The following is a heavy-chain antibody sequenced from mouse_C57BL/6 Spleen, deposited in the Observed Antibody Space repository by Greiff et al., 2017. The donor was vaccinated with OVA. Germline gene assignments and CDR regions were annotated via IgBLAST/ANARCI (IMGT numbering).Heavy chain of an antibody. CDR1: GYTFTSYW. CDR2: IDPSDSYT. Sequence: QVHVKQPGAELVMPGASVKLSCKASGYTFTSYWMHWVKQRPGQGLEWIGEIDPSDSYTNYNQKFKGKSTLTVDKSSSTAYMQLSSLTSEDSAVYYCARGPYYGSSYYAMDYWGQGTSVTVSS. CDR3: ARGPYYGSSYYAMDY. D-gene: IGHD2-9*01. V-gene: IGHV1-69*01. J-gene: IGHJ4*01.